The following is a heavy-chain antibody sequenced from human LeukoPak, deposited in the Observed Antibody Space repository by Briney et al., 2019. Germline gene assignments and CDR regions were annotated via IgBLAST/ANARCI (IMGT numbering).Heavy chain of an antibody. CDR3: AKHIYGVVSIQQ. CDR1: GFSISSYF. D-gene: IGHD3-3*01. Sequence: PGGSLRLSCAASGFSISSYFMTWVRQAPGKGLEWVGRIRSKTDGGTTDYAVSVQGRFTISRDDSKNTLYLQMSSLKTEDTAVYYCAKHIYGVVSIQQWGQGTLVTVSS. J-gene: IGHJ1*01. V-gene: IGHV3-15*01. CDR2: IRSKTDGGTT.